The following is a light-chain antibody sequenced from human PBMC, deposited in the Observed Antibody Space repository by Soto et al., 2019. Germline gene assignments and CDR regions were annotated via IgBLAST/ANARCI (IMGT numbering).Light chain of an antibody. V-gene: IGLV2-14*01. J-gene: IGLJ2*01. CDR3: SSYTSSSTLV. CDR1: SSDVGAYNY. Sequence: QSVLTQPPSVSGSPGQSITISCTGTSSDVGAYNYVSWFQQHPGKAPKLMIYEVTNRPSGVSNRFSGSKSGNTASLTISGLQPEDEADYYCSSYTSSSTLVFGGGTKVTVL. CDR2: EVT.